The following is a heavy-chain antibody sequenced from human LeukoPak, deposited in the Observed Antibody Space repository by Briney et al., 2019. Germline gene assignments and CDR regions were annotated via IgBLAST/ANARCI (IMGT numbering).Heavy chain of an antibody. Sequence: PGGSLRLSCAASGFTFSTYAMHWVRQAPGKGLEWVALISYDGSNKYYADSVKGRFTISRDNSKNTLFLRMNSLRAEDTAVYYCARDFRPYMYYYDSSGYLLLDYWGQGTLVTVSS. CDR1: GFTFSTYA. V-gene: IGHV3-30-3*01. J-gene: IGHJ4*02. D-gene: IGHD3-22*01. CDR2: ISYDGSNK. CDR3: ARDFRPYMYYYDSSGYLLLDY.